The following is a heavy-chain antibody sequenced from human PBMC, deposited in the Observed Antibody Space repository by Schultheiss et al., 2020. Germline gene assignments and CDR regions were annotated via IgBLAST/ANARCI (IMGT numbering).Heavy chain of an antibody. Sequence: GGSLRLSCAASGFTFDDYTMHWVRQAPGKGLEWVSLISWDGGSTYYADSVKGRFTISRDNAKNSLYLQMNSLRAEDTAVYYCARDLGRQTANYGMDVWGQGTTVTVSS. D-gene: IGHD1-14*01. CDR1: GFTFDDYT. CDR2: ISWDGGST. CDR3: ARDLGRQTANYGMDV. V-gene: IGHV3-43*01. J-gene: IGHJ6*02.